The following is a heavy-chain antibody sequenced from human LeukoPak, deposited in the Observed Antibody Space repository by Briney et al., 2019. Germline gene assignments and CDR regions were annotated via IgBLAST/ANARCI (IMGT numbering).Heavy chain of an antibody. D-gene: IGHD3-22*01. CDR1: GYTLTGYY. CDR3: ARTDSSDAFDI. CDR2: INPNSGGT. Sequence: ASVTVSCKASGYTLTGYYMHWVRQAPGQGLEWMGWINPNSGGTNYAQKFQGRVTMTRDTSISTAYMELSRLRSDDTAVYYCARTDSSDAFDIWGQGTMVTVSS. V-gene: IGHV1-2*02. J-gene: IGHJ3*02.